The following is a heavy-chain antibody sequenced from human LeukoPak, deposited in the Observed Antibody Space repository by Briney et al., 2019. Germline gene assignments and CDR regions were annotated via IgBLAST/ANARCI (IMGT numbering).Heavy chain of an antibody. D-gene: IGHD3-3*01. J-gene: IGHJ5*02. CDR1: GYSISSGYY. V-gene: IGHV4-38-2*01. Sequence: SETLSLTCAVSGYSISSGYYWGWIQQPPGKGLEWIGSIYHSGSTYYNPSLKSRVTISVDTSKNQFSLKLSSVTAADTAVYYCARGQQYYDFWSGHNWFDPWGQGTLVTVSS. CDR2: IYHSGST. CDR3: ARGQQYYDFWSGHNWFDP.